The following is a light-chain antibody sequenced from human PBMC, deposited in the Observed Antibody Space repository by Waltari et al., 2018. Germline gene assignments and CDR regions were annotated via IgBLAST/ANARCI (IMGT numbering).Light chain of an antibody. CDR1: RGHSRNR. J-gene: IGLJ3*02. Sequence: QLVLTQSPSASASLGASVKLTCTLSRGHSRNRVAWLQQQPEKGPRFMMKVNSDGSNSKGDEIPDRFSGSSSGAERYLTISSVQSEDEADYYCQTGGHGTWVFGGGTKLTVL. V-gene: IGLV4-69*01. CDR3: QTGGHGTWV. CDR2: VNSDGSN.